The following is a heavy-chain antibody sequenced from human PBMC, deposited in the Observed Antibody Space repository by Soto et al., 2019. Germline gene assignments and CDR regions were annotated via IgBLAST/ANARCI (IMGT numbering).Heavy chain of an antibody. CDR2: IYSGGTT. CDR3: ARRYIVGVTGDY. J-gene: IGHJ4*02. Sequence: EVQLVETGGGMIQPGGSLRLSCAVSGFSVSSNYMSWVRQAPGKGLEWVSLIYSGGTTSYADSVKGRFIISRDSSKNTLFLQMNSLRFEDTAVYYCARRYIVGVTGDYWGQGTLVTVSS. V-gene: IGHV3-53*02. CDR1: GFSVSSNY. D-gene: IGHD1-26*01.